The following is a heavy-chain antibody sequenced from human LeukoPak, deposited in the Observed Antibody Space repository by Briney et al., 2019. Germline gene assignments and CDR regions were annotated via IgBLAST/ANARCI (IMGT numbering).Heavy chain of an antibody. CDR3: ARGDDAFDI. J-gene: IGHJ3*02. Sequence: SETLSLTCAVYGVSFSGYYWSWIRQPPGKGLEWIGEINHSGSTNYNPSLKSRVTISVDTSKNQFSLKLSSVTAADTAVYYCARGDDAFDIWGQGTMVTVSS. CDR1: GVSFSGYY. CDR2: INHSGST. V-gene: IGHV4-34*01.